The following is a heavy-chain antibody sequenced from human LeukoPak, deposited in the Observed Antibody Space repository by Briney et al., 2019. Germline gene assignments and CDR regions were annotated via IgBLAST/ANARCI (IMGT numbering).Heavy chain of an antibody. V-gene: IGHV3-30*18. J-gene: IGHJ4*02. CDR2: ISYDGSNK. D-gene: IGHD3-10*01. CDR1: GFTFSSTG. Sequence: GRSLRLSCAASGFTFSSTGMHWVRQAPGKGLEWVAVISYDGSNKYYADSAKGRFTISRDNSKNTLYLQMNSLRAEDTAVYYCAKGITMGPGPEPYFDYWGQGTLVTVSS. CDR3: AKGITMGPGPEPYFDY.